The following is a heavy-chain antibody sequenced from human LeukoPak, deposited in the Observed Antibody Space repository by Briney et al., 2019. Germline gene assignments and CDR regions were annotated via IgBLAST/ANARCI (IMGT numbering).Heavy chain of an antibody. CDR1: GFTFSSYG. CDR3: AKSGSGWYQGGLDFDY. CDR2: IRYDGSNK. J-gene: IGHJ4*02. Sequence: SGGSLRLSCAASGFTFSSYGMHWVRQAPGKGLEWVAFIRYDGSNKYYADSVKGRFTISRDNSKNTLYLQMNSLRAEDTAVYYCAKSGSGWYQGGLDFDYWGQGTLVTVSS. D-gene: IGHD6-19*01. V-gene: IGHV3-30*02.